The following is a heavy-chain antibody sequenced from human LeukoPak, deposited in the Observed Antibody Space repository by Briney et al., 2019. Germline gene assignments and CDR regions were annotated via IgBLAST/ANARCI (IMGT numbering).Heavy chain of an antibody. CDR1: GYSISSGYY. Sequence: PSETLSLTCTVSGYSISSGYYWGWIRQPPGKGLEWVANIKQDGSEKYYVDSVKGRFTISRDNAKNSLYLQMNSLRAEDTAVYYCARDERYTASGVINAFDIWGQGTMVTVSS. J-gene: IGHJ3*02. CDR3: ARDERYTASGVINAFDI. CDR2: IKQDGSEK. D-gene: IGHD3-16*02. V-gene: IGHV3-7*01.